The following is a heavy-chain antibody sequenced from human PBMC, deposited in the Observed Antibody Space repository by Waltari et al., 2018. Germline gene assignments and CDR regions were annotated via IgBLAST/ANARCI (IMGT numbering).Heavy chain of an antibody. V-gene: IGHV3-53*02. CDR2: IYSGGST. J-gene: IGHJ4*02. Sequence: EVQLVETGGGLIQPGGSLRLSCAASGFTVSNNYMCWVRQPPGAGLEWVSFIYSGGSTYYRGSVKGRFTISRDNAKNTLYLEMNSLRAEDAAGYYCKTRDYWGQGTLVTVSS. CDR3: KTRDY. CDR1: GFTVSNNY.